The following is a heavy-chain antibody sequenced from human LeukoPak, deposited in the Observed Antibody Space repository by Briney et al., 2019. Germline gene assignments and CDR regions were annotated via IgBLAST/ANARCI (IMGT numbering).Heavy chain of an antibody. CDR1: GFTFSSYG. CDR2: IRYDGSNK. V-gene: IGHV3-30*02. Sequence: GGSLRLSCAASGFTFSSYGMHWVRQAPAKGLEWVAFIRYDGSNKYYADSVKGRFTISRDNSKNTLYLRMNSLRAEDTAVYYCAKDSAYCSSTSCYLGYYYYYYMDVWGKGTTVTVSS. CDR3: AKDSAYCSSTSCYLGYYYYYYMDV. D-gene: IGHD2-2*01. J-gene: IGHJ6*03.